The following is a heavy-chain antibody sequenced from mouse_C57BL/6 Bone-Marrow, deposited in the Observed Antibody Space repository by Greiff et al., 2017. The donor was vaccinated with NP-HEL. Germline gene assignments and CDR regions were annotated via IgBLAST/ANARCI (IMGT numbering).Heavy chain of an antibody. CDR2: IFPGSGST. D-gene: IGHD1-1*01. Sequence: VQLQQSGPELVKPGASVKISCKASGYTFTDYYLNWVKQRPGQGLEWIGWIFPGSGSTYYNEKFKGKATLTVDKSSSTAYLLLSSLTSEDSAVYYGARGVLRSSWGDMDYWGQGTSVTVSS. CDR1: GYTFTDYY. J-gene: IGHJ4*01. V-gene: IGHV1-75*01. CDR3: ARGVLRSSWGDMDY.